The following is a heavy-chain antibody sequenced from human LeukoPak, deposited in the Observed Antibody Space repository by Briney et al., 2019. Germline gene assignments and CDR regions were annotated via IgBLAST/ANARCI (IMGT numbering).Heavy chain of an antibody. CDR1: GYTFTGYY. J-gene: IGHJ4*02. CDR2: INPNSGGT. V-gene: IGHV1-2*06. Sequence: ASVKVSCKASGYTFTGYYMHWVRQAPGQGLEWMGRINPNSGGTNYAQKFQGRVTMTRDTSISTAYMELSRLRSDDTAVYYCARADNYGSGEEVNWGQGTLVTVSS. CDR3: ARADNYGSGEEVN. D-gene: IGHD3-10*01.